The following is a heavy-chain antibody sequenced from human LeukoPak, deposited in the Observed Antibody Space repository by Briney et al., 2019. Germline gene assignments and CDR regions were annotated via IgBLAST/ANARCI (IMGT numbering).Heavy chain of an antibody. J-gene: IGHJ4*02. V-gene: IGHV4-59*08. CDR1: GGSISSYY. Sequence: PSETLSLTCTVSGGSISSYYRNWIRQPPGAGLEWIGYIYYSGSTNYNPSLKSRVTISVDTSKNQFSLKLSSVTAADTAFYYCARHSSWSLFDYWGQGALVTVSS. CDR2: IYYSGST. CDR3: ARHSSWSLFDY. D-gene: IGHD6-6*01.